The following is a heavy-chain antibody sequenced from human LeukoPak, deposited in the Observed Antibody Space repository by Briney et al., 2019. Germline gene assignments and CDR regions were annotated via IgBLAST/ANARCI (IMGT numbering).Heavy chain of an antibody. CDR2: ISSSGSYI. V-gene: IGHV3-21*01. D-gene: IGHD3-10*01. CDR3: ARGGAIVRGVSPLDY. J-gene: IGHJ4*02. Sequence: PGGSLRLSCAASGFTFSSYEMNWVRQAPGKGLEWVSSISSSGSYINYADSVKGRFTISRDNAKNSLYLQMNSLRAEYTAVYYCARGGAIVRGVSPLDYWGQGSLVTVSS. CDR1: GFTFSSYE.